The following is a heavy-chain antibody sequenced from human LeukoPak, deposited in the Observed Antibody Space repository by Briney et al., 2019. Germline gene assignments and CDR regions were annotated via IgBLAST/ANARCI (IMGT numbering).Heavy chain of an antibody. CDR2: ISYDGSNK. V-gene: IGHV3-30-3*01. D-gene: IGHD2-15*01. CDR3: ARDKRYCSGGSCQYYYYYGMDV. CDR1: GFIFSSYA. J-gene: IGHJ6*02. Sequence: GGSLRLSCAASGFIFSSYAMHWVRQAPGKGLEWVAVISYDGSNKYYADSVKGRFTISRDNSKNTLYLQMNSLRAEDTAVYYCARDKRYCSGGSCQYYYYYGMDVWGQGTTVTVSS.